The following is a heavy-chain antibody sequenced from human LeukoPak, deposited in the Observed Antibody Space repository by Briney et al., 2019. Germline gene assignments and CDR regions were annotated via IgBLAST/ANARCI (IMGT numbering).Heavy chain of an antibody. CDR2: IYSGGST. V-gene: IGHV3-53*01. Sequence: PGGSLRLSCAASGFAVSRNYMNWVRQAPGKGLEWVSVIYSGGSTYYADSVKGRFTISRDNSKNTLYHQMNSLRAEDTAVYYCARQANYYDSSGYLDYWGQGTLVTVSS. D-gene: IGHD3-22*01. CDR1: GFAVSRNY. CDR3: ARQANYYDSSGYLDY. J-gene: IGHJ4*02.